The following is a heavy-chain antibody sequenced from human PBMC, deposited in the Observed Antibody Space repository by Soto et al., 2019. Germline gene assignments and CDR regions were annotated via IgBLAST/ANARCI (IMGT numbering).Heavy chain of an antibody. D-gene: IGHD2-8*02. J-gene: IGHJ4*02. CDR2: LWSDGIKT. CDR3: ARDLNYWSLLIDH. V-gene: IGHV3-33*01. Sequence: LRIDCASSRFSLIISVLLWGRKSPGKGLEWVAGLWSDGIKTSYTDSVKGRFTISRDTSKNMLYLQMNSLGAEDTAVYYCARDLNYWSLLIDHWGQVNLVTVCS. CDR1: RFSLIISV.